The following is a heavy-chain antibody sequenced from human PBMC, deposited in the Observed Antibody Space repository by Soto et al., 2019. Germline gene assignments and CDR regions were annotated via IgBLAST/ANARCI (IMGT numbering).Heavy chain of an antibody. Sequence: SETLSLTCTVSGGSIRDYFWTWIRQPPGKGLEWIGYIYYSGRTNYNPSLKSRVSISVDTSKNHFSLQLRSVTAADTAVYYCARVGGDDFGESGGCDYWGQGNLVPVSS. CDR3: ARVGGDDFGESGGCDY. V-gene: IGHV4-59*01. D-gene: IGHD4-17*01. J-gene: IGHJ4*02. CDR2: IYYSGRT. CDR1: GGSIRDYF.